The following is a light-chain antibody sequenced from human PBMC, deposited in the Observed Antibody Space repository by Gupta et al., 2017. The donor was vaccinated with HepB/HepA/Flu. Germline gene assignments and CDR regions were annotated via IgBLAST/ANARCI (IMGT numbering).Light chain of an antibody. J-gene: IGKJ2*01. V-gene: IGKV3-20*01. Sequence: EIVLTQSPGTLSLSPRERATLSCRASQSVSSSYLAWYQQKPGQAPRLLIYGASSRATGIPDRFSGSGSGTDFTLTISRLEPEDFAVYYCQQDGSSPPGYTFGHGTKLEIK. CDR1: QSVSSSY. CDR2: GAS. CDR3: QQDGSSPPGYT.